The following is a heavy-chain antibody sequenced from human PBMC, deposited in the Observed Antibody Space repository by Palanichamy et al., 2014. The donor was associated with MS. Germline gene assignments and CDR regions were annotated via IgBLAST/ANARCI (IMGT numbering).Heavy chain of an antibody. Sequence: QLQLQESGPRTGEAFETLSLTCTVPGGSIIIGTHYWGWIRQPPGKGLEWIGSIFYSGNTYYNPSLKSRVTISLDTSKAQFSLRLSSVTAADTALYYCARHKRIDGNTLNWFDPWGQGTLVIVSS. D-gene: IGHD2-15*01. CDR2: IFYSGNT. CDR3: ARHKRIDGNTLNWFDP. J-gene: IGHJ5*02. CDR1: GGSIIIGTHY. V-gene: IGHV4-39*01.